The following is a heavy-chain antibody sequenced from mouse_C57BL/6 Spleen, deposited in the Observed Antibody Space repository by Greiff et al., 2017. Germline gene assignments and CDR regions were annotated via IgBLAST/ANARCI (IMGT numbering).Heavy chain of an antibody. V-gene: IGHV1-15*01. D-gene: IGHD1-1*01. CDR2: IDPETGGT. CDR3: TGGDFIYCYGSSAAWFAY. CDR1: GYTFTDYE. J-gene: IGHJ3*01. Sequence: QVQLQQSGAELVRPGASVTLSCKASGYTFTDYEMHWVKQTPVHGLEWIGAIDPETGGTAYNQKFKGKAILTADKSSSTAYMELRSLTSEDSAVYYCTGGDFIYCYGSSAAWFAYWGQGTLVTVSA.